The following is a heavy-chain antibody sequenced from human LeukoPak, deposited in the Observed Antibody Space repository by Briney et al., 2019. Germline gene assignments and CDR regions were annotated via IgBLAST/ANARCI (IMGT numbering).Heavy chain of an antibody. CDR3: ARVVYTYGYALDY. CDR2: LSAYNSDA. J-gene: IGHJ4*02. V-gene: IGHV1-18*01. D-gene: IGHD5-18*01. Sequence: ASVKVSCKASGYTFTRYGISWVRQAPGQGLEWMGWLSAYNSDANNAQNLQGRVTMTTDTSTSTAYMELRSLRSDDTAVYYCARVVYTYGYALDYWGQGTLVTVSS. CDR1: GYTFTRYG.